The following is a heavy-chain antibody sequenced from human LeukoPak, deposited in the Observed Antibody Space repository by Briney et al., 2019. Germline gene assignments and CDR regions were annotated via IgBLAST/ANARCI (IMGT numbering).Heavy chain of an antibody. CDR1: GYIFTDYY. V-gene: IGHV1-2*02. D-gene: IGHD2-21*02. Sequence: GASVKVSCKASGYIFTDYYMHWVRQAPGQGLEWMGWINPNSGGTNYAQKVQGRVIMTRDTSISTAYMELSRLGSDDTAVYYCARGGSTDSIHSCGGNCYFLDYWGQGTLVTVSS. CDR2: INPNSGGT. CDR3: ARGGSTDSIHSCGGNCYFLDY. J-gene: IGHJ4*02.